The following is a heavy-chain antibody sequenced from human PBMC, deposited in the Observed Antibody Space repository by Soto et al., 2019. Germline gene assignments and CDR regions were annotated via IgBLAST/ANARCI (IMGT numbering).Heavy chain of an antibody. CDR3: ARAYYFGSGTSYTLYY. CDR2: ISDDGVSK. Sequence: GGSLRLSCAASGFTFSTYAMHWVRQAPGKGLEWVAVISDDGVSKYYADSVQGRFTISRDNSESVVLLQMNSLRPDDTALYFCARAYYFGSGTSYTLYYWGQGTQVTVSS. V-gene: IGHV3-30-3*01. J-gene: IGHJ4*02. D-gene: IGHD3-10*01. CDR1: GFTFSTYA.